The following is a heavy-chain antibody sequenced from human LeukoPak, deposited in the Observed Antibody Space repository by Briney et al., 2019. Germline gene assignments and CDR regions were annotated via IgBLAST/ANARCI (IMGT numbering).Heavy chain of an antibody. Sequence: GGSLRLSCAASGFTFSSYAMHWVRQAPGKGLEWVAVISYDGSNKYYADSVKGRFTISRDNSKNTLYLQMNSLRAEDTAVYYCASPLQYYDSSGYYRYWGQGTLVTVSS. J-gene: IGHJ4*02. CDR1: GFTFSSYA. CDR3: ASPLQYYDSSGYYRY. CDR2: ISYDGSNK. D-gene: IGHD3-22*01. V-gene: IGHV3-30*04.